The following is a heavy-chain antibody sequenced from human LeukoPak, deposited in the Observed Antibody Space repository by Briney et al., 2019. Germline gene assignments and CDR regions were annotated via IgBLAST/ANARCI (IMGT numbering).Heavy chain of an antibody. J-gene: IGHJ4*02. CDR1: GGSITGYY. CDR2: IHYTGAT. D-gene: IGHD2-15*01. V-gene: IGHV4-34*01. CDR3: ARGPRYCSGGSCYSLDY. Sequence: SETLSLTCAVYGGSITGYYWSWIRQTPGGGLEWVGEIHYTGATSYNPSLKSRATISTDTSKNQFSLKLSSVTAADTAVYYCARGPRYCSGGSCYSLDYWGQGTLVTVSS.